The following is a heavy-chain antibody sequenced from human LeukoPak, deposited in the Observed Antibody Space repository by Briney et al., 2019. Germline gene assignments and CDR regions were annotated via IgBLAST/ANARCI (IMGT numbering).Heavy chain of an antibody. J-gene: IGHJ4*02. D-gene: IGHD6-25*01. CDR3: ARGGRPGADY. CDR2: INHSGST. Sequence: SETLSLTCAVYGASFSGNSWSWSRQPPGKGLEWIGEINHSGSTNYNPSLKSRVTISADTSKNQFSLKLSSVTAADTAVYYCARGGRPGADYWGQGTLVTVSS. CDR1: GASFSGNS. V-gene: IGHV4-34*01.